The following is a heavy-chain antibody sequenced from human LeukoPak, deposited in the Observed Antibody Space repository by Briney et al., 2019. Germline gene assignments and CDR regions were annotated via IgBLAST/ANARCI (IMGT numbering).Heavy chain of an antibody. Sequence: GGSLRLSCAASGFTFSSYSMNWVRQAPGKGLEWVSSISSSSSYIYYADSVKGRFTISRDNAKNSLYLQMNSLRAEDMALYYCAKGLNRQLERPGDAFDIWGQGTMVTVSS. D-gene: IGHD1-1*01. CDR2: ISSSSSYI. CDR3: AKGLNRQLERPGDAFDI. V-gene: IGHV3-21*04. CDR1: GFTFSSYS. J-gene: IGHJ3*02.